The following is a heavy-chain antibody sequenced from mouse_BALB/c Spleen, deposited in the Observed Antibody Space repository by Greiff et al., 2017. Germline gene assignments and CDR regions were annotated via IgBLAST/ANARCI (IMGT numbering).Heavy chain of an antibody. CDR2: ISSGGSYT. J-gene: IGHJ2*01. Sequence: EVKLVESGGDLVKPGGSLKLSCAASGFTFSSYGMSWVRQTPDKRLEWVATISSGGSYTYYPDSVKGRFTISRDNAKNTLYLQMSSLKSEDTAMYYCARHMTTVVATYYFDYWGQGTTLTVSS. D-gene: IGHD1-1*01. CDR3: ARHMTTVVATYYFDY. V-gene: IGHV5-6*01. CDR1: GFTFSSYG.